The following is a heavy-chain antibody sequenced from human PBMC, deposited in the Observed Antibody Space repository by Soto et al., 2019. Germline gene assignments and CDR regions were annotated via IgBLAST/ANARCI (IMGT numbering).Heavy chain of an antibody. J-gene: IGHJ4*02. CDR1: GGSISSSSYY. CDR3: ARHQYCSGGSCYSYVFDY. D-gene: IGHD2-15*01. Sequence: QLQLQESGPGLVKPSETLSLTCTVSGGSISSSSYYWGWIRQPQGNGLVWIGSFYYSGSTYYNPSLKSRVPITVDTSKNQFTLTLSSVTAADTAVYYCARHQYCSGGSCYSYVFDYWGQGTLVTVSS. CDR2: FYYSGST. V-gene: IGHV4-39*01.